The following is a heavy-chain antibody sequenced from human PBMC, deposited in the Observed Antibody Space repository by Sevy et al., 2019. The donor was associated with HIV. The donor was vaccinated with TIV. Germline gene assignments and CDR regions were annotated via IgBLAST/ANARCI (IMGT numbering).Heavy chain of an antibody. V-gene: IGHV1-2*02. CDR1: GYTFTGYY. CDR2: INPNSGDT. CDR3: ARELDDLWSGYKY. Sequence: ASVKVSCKASGYTFTGYYMHWVRQAPGQGLEWMGWINPNSGDTIYAQKFQGRVTLTRDTSISTAYMELSSLTSDDSAVYYCARELDDLWSGYKYWGRGTLVTVSS. J-gene: IGHJ4*01. D-gene: IGHD3-3*01.